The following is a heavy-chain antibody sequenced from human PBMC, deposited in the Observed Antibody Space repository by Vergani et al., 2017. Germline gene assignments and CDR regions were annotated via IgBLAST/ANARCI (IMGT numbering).Heavy chain of an antibody. V-gene: IGHV3-23*03. CDR2: IYSCGSST. Sequence: EVQLLESGGGLVQPGGSLRLSCAASGFTFSSYAMSWVRQAPGKGLEWVSVIYSCGSSTYYADSVKGRFTISRDNSKNTLYLQMNSLRAEDTAVYYCAKGYLDYSNYVPFDIWGQGTMVTVSS. CDR3: AKGYLDYSNYVPFDI. D-gene: IGHD4-11*01. J-gene: IGHJ3*02. CDR1: GFTFSSYA.